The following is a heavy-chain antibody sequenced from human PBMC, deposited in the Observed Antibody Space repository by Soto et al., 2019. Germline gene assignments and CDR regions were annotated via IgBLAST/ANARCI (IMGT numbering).Heavy chain of an antibody. CDR2: INPSGGST. Sequence: QVQLVQSGAEVKKPGASVKVSCKASGYTFTSYYMHWVRQAPGQGLEWMGIINPSGGSTSYAQKFQGRVTMPRDTSTSTVYMELSSLRSEDTAVYYCARDSSGYQAVEYFQHWGQGTLVTVSS. D-gene: IGHD3-22*01. CDR3: ARDSSGYQAVEYFQH. V-gene: IGHV1-46*01. CDR1: GYTFTSYY. J-gene: IGHJ1*01.